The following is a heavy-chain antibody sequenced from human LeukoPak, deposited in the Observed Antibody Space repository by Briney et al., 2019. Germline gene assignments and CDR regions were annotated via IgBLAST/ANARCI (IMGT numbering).Heavy chain of an antibody. Sequence: GASVKVSCKASGYTFTGYYMHWVRQAPGQGLEWMGRINPNSGGTNYAQKFQGRVTMTRDTSISTAYMELSRLRSDDTAVYYCARVAAAGTNYFDYWGQGTPVTVSS. CDR3: ARVAAAGTNYFDY. D-gene: IGHD6-13*01. CDR2: INPNSGGT. CDR1: GYTFTGYY. V-gene: IGHV1-2*06. J-gene: IGHJ4*02.